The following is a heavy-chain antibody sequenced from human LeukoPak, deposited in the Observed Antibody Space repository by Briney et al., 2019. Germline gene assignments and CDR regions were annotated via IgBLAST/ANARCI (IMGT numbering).Heavy chain of an antibody. Sequence: ASVKVSCAASGYTFTSYYMHWVRQAPGQGLEWVGIINPSGGRTSYAQKFQGRVSMTRDTSTSTVYMELSSLRSEDTAVYYCARVKTKGHYYDSSGSFDYWGQGTLVTVSS. CDR2: INPSGGRT. V-gene: IGHV1-46*01. J-gene: IGHJ4*02. CDR1: GYTFTSYY. CDR3: ARVKTKGHYYDSSGSFDY. D-gene: IGHD3-22*01.